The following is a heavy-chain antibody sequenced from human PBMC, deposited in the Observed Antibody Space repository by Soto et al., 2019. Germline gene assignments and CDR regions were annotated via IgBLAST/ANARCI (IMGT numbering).Heavy chain of an antibody. V-gene: IGHV5-10-1*01. J-gene: IGHJ6*02. CDR2: IEHSGSYT. D-gene: IGHD4-4*01. CDR3: AKSNNYYYYGMDA. Sequence: PXESLKISCKRSGDSFTSYWISWVRQMPGKGLEGRGRIEHSGSYTNSSPSFQGHVTTSADKSISTAYLQWRSLKASDPAMYYCAKSNNYYYYGMDAWGQGTTATVSS. CDR1: GDSFTSYW.